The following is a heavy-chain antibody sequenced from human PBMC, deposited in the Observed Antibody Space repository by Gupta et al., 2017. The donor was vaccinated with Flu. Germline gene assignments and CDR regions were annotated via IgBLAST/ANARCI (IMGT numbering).Heavy chain of an antibody. CDR2: ISSSGGII. V-gene: IGHV3-48*03. J-gene: IGHJ3*02. D-gene: IGHD2-2*01. Sequence: KGLEWVSFISSSGGIIYYADSLKGRFTISRDNAKRSLYLQMNSLRAEDTALYYCVREGGGQEIVGVPAAAMKLFSPDAFDIWGRGTIVTVSS. CDR3: VREGGGQEIVGVPAAAMKLFSPDAFDI.